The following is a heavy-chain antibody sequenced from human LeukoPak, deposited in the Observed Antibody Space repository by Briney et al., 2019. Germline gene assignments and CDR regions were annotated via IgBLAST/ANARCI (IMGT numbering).Heavy chain of an antibody. CDR1: GFTFSSHW. Sequence: PGGSLRLSCVASGFTFSSHWMSWVRQAPGKGLGWVANLNQDANASYYVDSVKGRFTISRDNAESSLYLQMSNLRAEDTAVYYCATSADSPGNSWGQGTLITVSS. CDR3: ATSADSPGNS. D-gene: IGHD4-23*01. J-gene: IGHJ1*01. CDR2: LNQDANAS. V-gene: IGHV3-7*01.